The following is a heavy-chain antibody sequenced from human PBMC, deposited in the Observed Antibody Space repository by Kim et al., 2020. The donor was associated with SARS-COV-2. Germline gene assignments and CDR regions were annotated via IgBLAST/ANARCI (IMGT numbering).Heavy chain of an antibody. Sequence: GGSLRLSCAASGFIFGDYSMNWIRQAPGKGLEWISYISSRSSTMYYADSVKGRFTVSRDNAENSLYLQMSSLRAEDTAVYYCVREFDHGYWGQGTLVTVSS. CDR1: GFIFGDYS. CDR3: VREFDHGY. J-gene: IGHJ4*02. CDR2: ISSRSSTM. V-gene: IGHV3-11*01. D-gene: IGHD3-9*01.